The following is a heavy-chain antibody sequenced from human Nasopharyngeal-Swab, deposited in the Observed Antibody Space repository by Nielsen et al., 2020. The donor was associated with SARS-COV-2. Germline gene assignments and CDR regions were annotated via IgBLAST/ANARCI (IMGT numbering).Heavy chain of an antibody. Sequence: WVRQAPGQRLEWMGWINAGNGNTKYSQKFQGRVTITRDTSASTAYMELGSLRSEDTAVYYCARDLWSSSSWYALELTRGIDPWGQGTLVTVSS. V-gene: IGHV1-3*01. D-gene: IGHD6-13*01. J-gene: IGHJ5*02. CDR3: ARDLWSSSSWYALELTRGIDP. CDR2: INAGNGNT.